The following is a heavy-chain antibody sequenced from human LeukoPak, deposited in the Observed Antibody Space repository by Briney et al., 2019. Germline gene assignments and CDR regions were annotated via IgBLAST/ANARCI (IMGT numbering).Heavy chain of an antibody. V-gene: IGHV3-48*01. Sequence: PGGSLRLSCAASGFTFSSYIMNWVRQAPGKGLEWVSYISSSSSTIYYADSVKGRFTISRDNAKNSLYLQMNSLRAEDTAVYYCAREMDYYGMDVWGQGTTVTVSS. CDR1: GFTFSSYI. D-gene: IGHD2-8*01. CDR3: AREMDYYGMDV. J-gene: IGHJ6*02. CDR2: ISSSSSTI.